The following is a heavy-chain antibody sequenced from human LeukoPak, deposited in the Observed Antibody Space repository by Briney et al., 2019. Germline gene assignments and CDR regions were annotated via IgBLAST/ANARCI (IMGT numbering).Heavy chain of an antibody. V-gene: IGHV3-23*01. CDR3: AKDPDIVVVPAVYFDY. J-gene: IGHJ4*02. D-gene: IGHD2-2*01. CDR1: GFTFSSYA. Sequence: PGGSLRLSCAASGFTFSSYAMSWVRQAPGKGLEWVSAISGSGGSTYYADSVKGRFTISRDNSKNTLYLQMNSLRAEDTAVYYCAKDPDIVVVPAVYFDYWGQGTLVTVSS. CDR2: ISGSGGST.